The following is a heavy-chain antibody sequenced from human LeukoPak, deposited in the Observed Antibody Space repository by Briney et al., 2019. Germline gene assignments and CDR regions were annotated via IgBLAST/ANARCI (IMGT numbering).Heavy chain of an antibody. CDR3: ARRRNYSGYSYGSKWFDY. J-gene: IGHJ4*02. V-gene: IGHV4-34*01. Sequence: KSSETLSLTCAVYGGSFSGYYWSWIRQPPGKGLEWIGEINHSGSTNYNLSLKSRVTISVDTSKNQFSLKLSSVTAADTAVYYCARRRNYSGYSYGSKWFDYWGQGTLVTVSS. D-gene: IGHD5-18*01. CDR1: GGSFSGYY. CDR2: INHSGST.